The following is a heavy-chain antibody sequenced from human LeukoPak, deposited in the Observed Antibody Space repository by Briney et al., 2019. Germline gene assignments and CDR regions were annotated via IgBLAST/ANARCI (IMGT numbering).Heavy chain of an antibody. V-gene: IGHV4-30-2*01. J-gene: IGHJ3*02. D-gene: IGHD1-14*01. CDR1: GGSISSGGYY. CDR3: ARDPGGQPSLGAFDI. CDR2: IYHSGST. Sequence: SQTLSLTCTVSGGSISSGGYYWSWIRQPPGKGLEWIGYIYHSGSTYYDPSLKSRVTISVDRSKNQFSLKLSSVTAADTAVYYCARDPGGQPSLGAFDIWGQGTMVTVSS.